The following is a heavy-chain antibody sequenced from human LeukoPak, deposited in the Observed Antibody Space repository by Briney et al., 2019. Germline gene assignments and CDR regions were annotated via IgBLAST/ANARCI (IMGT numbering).Heavy chain of an antibody. D-gene: IGHD3-10*01. Sequence: TLSLTCAVSGGSISSGGYSWSWIRQPPGKGLEWIGYIYHSGSTYYNPSLKSRVTISVDRSKNQFSLKLSSVTAADTAVYYCARTYMVRGPYYFDYWGQGTLVTVSS. V-gene: IGHV4-30-2*01. J-gene: IGHJ4*02. CDR3: ARTYMVRGPYYFDY. CDR1: GGSISSGGYS. CDR2: IYHSGST.